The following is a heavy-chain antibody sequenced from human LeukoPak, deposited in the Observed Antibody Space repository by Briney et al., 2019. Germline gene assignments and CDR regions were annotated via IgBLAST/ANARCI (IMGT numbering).Heavy chain of an antibody. J-gene: IGHJ6*02. Sequence: SETLSLTCTVSGGSISGYYLSWIRQSPEKGLEWIGYIYDSGTTNYNPSLKSRVLMSVDTSKTQVSLKVKSVTAADTAVYYCARGRGWLQFHYYYGMDVWGQGTTVTVSS. V-gene: IGHV4-59*01. CDR3: ARGRGWLQFHYYYGMDV. CDR2: IYDSGTT. CDR1: GGSISGYY. D-gene: IGHD5-12*01.